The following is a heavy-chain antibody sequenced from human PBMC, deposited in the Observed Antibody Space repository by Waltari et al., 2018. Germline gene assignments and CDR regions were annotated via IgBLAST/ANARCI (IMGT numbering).Heavy chain of an antibody. CDR2: IYYSGST. CDR3: ARDGVAVAGSYYFDY. Sequence: QLQLQESGPGLVKPSETLSLTCTVAGGSISSSSYYWGWIRQPPGKGLEWSGSIYYSGSTYYNPSLKSRVTISVDTSKNQFSLKLSSVTAADTAVYYCARDGVAVAGSYYFDYWGQGTLVTVSS. J-gene: IGHJ4*02. CDR1: GGSISSSSYY. V-gene: IGHV4-39*07. D-gene: IGHD6-19*01.